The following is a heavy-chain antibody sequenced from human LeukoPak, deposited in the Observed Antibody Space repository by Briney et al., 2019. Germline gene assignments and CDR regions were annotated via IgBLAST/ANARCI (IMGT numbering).Heavy chain of an antibody. Sequence: SVKVSCKASGGTFSSYAISWVRQAPGQGLEWMGGIIPIFGTANYAQKFQGRVTITADESTSTVYMELSSLRSEDTAVYYCASKIATSGLIGYCGGDCYLPLDYWGQGTLVTVSS. CDR3: ASKIATSGLIGYCGGDCYLPLDY. D-gene: IGHD2-21*02. V-gene: IGHV1-69*01. J-gene: IGHJ4*02. CDR1: GGTFSSYA. CDR2: IIPIFGTA.